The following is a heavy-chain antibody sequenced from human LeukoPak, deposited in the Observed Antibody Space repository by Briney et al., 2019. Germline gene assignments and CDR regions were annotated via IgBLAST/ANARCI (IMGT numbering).Heavy chain of an antibody. D-gene: IGHD6-6*01. CDR3: AREYSSSSGRSFDY. CDR1: AFTFSGYS. V-gene: IGHV3-48*01. Sequence: GGSLRLSCAASAFTFSGYSMNWVRQAPGKGLEWVSYISPSATTIYYADSVKCRFTISRDNAKNSLYLQMNSLRAEDTAVYYCAREYSSSSGRSFDYWVQGTLVTVSS. J-gene: IGHJ4*02. CDR2: ISPSATTI.